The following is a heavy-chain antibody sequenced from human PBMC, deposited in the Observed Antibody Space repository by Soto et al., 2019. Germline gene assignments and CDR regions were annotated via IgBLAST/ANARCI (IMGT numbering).Heavy chain of an antibody. Sequence: LELLSLTCAVYGGSFSGFYWSWIRQPPGKGLEWIGEINHSGSTNYNPSLKSRVTISVDTSKNQFSLKLSSVTAADTAVYYCARGWSSSWYIYWGQGTLVTVPS. CDR3: ARGWSSSWYIY. J-gene: IGHJ4*02. D-gene: IGHD6-13*01. V-gene: IGHV4-34*01. CDR2: INHSGST. CDR1: GGSFSGFY.